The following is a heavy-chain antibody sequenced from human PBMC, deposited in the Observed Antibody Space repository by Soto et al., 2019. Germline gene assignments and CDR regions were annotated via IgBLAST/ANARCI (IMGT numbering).Heavy chain of an antibody. CDR3: TKERIASRCTYDSSGPNWFDP. J-gene: IGHJ5*02. Sequence: EVQLLESGGGLVQPGGSLRLSCAASGFTFSSYAMSWVRQAPGKGLEWVSAISGRGGSTYYADSVKGRFTISREISRNTQYLQMNSLRGEDTAVYYCTKERIASRCTYDSSGPNWFDPWGQGTLVTVSS. CDR2: ISGRGGST. V-gene: IGHV3-23*01. D-gene: IGHD3-22*01. CDR1: GFTFSSYA.